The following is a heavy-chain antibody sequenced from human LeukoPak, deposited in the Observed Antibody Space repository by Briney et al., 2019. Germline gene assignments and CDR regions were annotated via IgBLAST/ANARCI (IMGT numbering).Heavy chain of an antibody. Sequence: GASVKVSCKPSGYTFTGYYIQWVRQAPGQGLEWMGWISPYNGNTRYLQKLQGRVTMTTDTSTSTAYMEVRSLRSDDTAVYYCAREESIGSYQFLHDYWGQGTLVTVSS. J-gene: IGHJ4*02. CDR1: GYTFTGYY. CDR3: AREESIGSYQFLHDY. D-gene: IGHD1-26*01. CDR2: ISPYNGNT. V-gene: IGHV1-18*04.